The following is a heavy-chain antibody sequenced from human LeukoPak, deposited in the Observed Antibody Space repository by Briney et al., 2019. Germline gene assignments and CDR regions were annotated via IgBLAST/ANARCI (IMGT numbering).Heavy chain of an antibody. CDR1: GGSFSGYY. Sequence: SSETLSLTCAVYGGSFSGYYWSWIRQPPGKGLEWIGEINHSGSTNYNPSLKSRVTISVDTSKNQFSLKLSSVTAADTAVYYCARVRYYYGSGSYYQALTYYYYSMDVWGQGTTVTVSS. V-gene: IGHV4-34*01. D-gene: IGHD3-10*01. CDR2: INHSGST. J-gene: IGHJ6*02. CDR3: ARVRYYYGSGSYYQALTYYYYSMDV.